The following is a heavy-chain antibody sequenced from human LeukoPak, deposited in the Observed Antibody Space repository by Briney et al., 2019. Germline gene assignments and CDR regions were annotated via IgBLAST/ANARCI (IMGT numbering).Heavy chain of an antibody. J-gene: IGHJ6*03. CDR1: GYSFTGYN. D-gene: IGHD6-13*01. CDR3: ARSGNLIAASVTKDYYYYMDV. V-gene: IGHV1-2*06. Sequence: ASVKVSCKASGYSFTGYNIHWVRQAPGQGLEWMGRINPHSGGTRFAQKFQDRITVTIDKSDNTVYMELNSVTSGDTAVYFCARSGNLIAASVTKDYYYYMDVWGKGITVTVSS. CDR2: INPHSGGT.